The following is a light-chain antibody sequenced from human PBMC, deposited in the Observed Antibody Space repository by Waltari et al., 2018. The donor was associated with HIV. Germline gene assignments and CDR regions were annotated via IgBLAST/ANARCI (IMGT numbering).Light chain of an antibody. V-gene: IGKV4-1*01. CDR1: QSVFSSRDNNNY. Sequence: DIVVTQSPDSLPVSLGERATIHCRSSQSVFSSRDNNNYLAWYQQKPGQPPKLLIYWASFRESGVPDRFSGSGSGTDFTLTISSLQAEDVAVYYCQQFYNTPITFGQGTRLEIK. J-gene: IGKJ5*01. CDR2: WAS. CDR3: QQFYNTPIT.